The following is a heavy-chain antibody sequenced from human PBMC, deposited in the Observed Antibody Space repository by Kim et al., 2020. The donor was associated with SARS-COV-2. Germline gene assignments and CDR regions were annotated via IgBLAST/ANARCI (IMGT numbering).Heavy chain of an antibody. CDR2: IIPIFGTA. CDR1: GGTFSSYA. J-gene: IGHJ1*01. D-gene: IGHD3-22*01. Sequence: SVKVSCKASGGTFSSYAISWVRQAPGQGLEWMGGIIPIFGTANYAQKFQGRVTITADESTSTAYMELSSLRSEDTAVYYCARDHHHQSYYYDSSGYGYFQHWGQGTLVTVSS. V-gene: IGHV1-69*13. CDR3: ARDHHHQSYYYDSSGYGYFQH.